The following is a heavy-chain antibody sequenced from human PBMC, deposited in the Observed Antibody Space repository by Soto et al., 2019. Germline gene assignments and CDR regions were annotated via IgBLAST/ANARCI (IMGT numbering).Heavy chain of an antibody. CDR1: GFSLSTSGVG. J-gene: IGHJ6*03. D-gene: IGHD2-15*01. Sequence: GPTLVNPTQTLTLTCTVSGFSLSTSGVGVAWIRQPPGKALEWLALIYWDDDKRYSPSLKNRLTITKDTSKNQVVLTMTNVDPVDTATYYCAHCSSYCISGTCYSDDYYYYMDVWGKGTTVTVSS. CDR2: IYWDDDK. CDR3: AHCSSYCISGTCYSDDYYYYMDV. V-gene: IGHV2-5*02.